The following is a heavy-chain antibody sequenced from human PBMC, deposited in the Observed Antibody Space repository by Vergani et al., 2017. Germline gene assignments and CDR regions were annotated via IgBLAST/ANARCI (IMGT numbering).Heavy chain of an antibody. CDR1: GGTFSSYA. CDR2: IIPIFGTA. D-gene: IGHD3-22*01. CDR3: ARDNDYDSSGLYYYYGMDV. J-gene: IGHJ6*02. Sequence: QVQLVQSGAEVKKPGSSVKVSSKASGGTFSSYAISWVRQAPGQGLEWIGGIIPIFGTANYAQKFQGRVTVTADESTSTAYMELSSLRSEDTAVYYCARDNDYDSSGLYYYYGMDVWGQGTTVTVSS. V-gene: IGHV1-69*12.